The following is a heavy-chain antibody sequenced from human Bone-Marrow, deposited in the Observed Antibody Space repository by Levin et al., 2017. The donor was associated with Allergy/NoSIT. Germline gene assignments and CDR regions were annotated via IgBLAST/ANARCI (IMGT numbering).Heavy chain of an antibody. CDR1: GGSISSYY. J-gene: IGHJ4*02. V-gene: IGHV4-59*08. Sequence: SETLSLTCTVSGGSISSYYWSWIRQPPGKGLEWIGYIYYSGSTNYNPSLKSRVTISVDTSKNQFSLKLSSVTAADTAVYYCARLGGFGELYLDYWGQGTLVTVSS. CDR3: ARLGGFGELYLDY. CDR2: IYYSGST. D-gene: IGHD3-10*01.